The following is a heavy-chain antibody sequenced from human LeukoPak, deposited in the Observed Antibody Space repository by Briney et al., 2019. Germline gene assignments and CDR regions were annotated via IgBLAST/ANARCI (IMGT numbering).Heavy chain of an antibody. Sequence: GGSLRLSCTASGFTFGDYAMSWVRQAPGKGLEWVSAISGSGGSTYYADSVKGRFTISRDNSKNTLYLQMNSLRAEDTAVYYCAKANTVTTSTNYYMDVWGKGTTVTISS. V-gene: IGHV3-23*01. CDR3: AKANTVTTSTNYYMDV. D-gene: IGHD4-17*01. CDR2: ISGSGGST. J-gene: IGHJ6*03. CDR1: GFTFGDYA.